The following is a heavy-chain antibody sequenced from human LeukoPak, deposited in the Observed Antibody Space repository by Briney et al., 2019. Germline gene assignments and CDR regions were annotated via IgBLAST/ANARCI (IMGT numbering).Heavy chain of an antibody. Sequence: GGSLRLSCAASGFTFSDYYMSWIRQAPGKGLEWVSYISSSGSTIYNADSVKGRFTISRDNAKNSLYLQMNSLRAEDTAVYYCARDEYYGDYTYYYYGMDVWGQGTTVTVSS. D-gene: IGHD4-17*01. V-gene: IGHV3-11*01. CDR2: ISSSGSTI. J-gene: IGHJ6*02. CDR1: GFTFSDYY. CDR3: ARDEYYGDYTYYYYGMDV.